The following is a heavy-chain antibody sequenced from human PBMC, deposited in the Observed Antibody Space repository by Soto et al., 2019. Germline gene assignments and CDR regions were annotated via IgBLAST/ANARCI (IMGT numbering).Heavy chain of an antibody. CDR3: ARDSYSGSYVH. V-gene: IGHV1-2*02. D-gene: IGHD1-26*01. Sequence: ASVKVSCKASGYTVTAYYIHWVQQAPGQGLEWMGWINPNDGGTNYAQKFQDRVTMTSDTSITTAYMELSRLTSDDTAVYYCARDSYSGSYVHWGQGTLVTVSS. CDR1: GYTVTAYY. J-gene: IGHJ4*02. CDR2: INPNDGGT.